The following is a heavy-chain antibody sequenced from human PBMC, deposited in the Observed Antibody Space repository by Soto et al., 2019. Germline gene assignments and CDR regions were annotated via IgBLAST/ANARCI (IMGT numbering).Heavy chain of an antibody. CDR2: INAGNGNT. Sequence: QVQLVQSGAEEKKPGASVKVSCKASGYTFTSYAMHWVRQAPGQRLEWMGWINAGNGNTKYSQKFQGRVTITRDTAASSAYMELSSLRSEDTAVYYCASSGSYWGIDYWGQGTLVTVSS. CDR1: GYTFTSYA. V-gene: IGHV1-3*05. D-gene: IGHD1-26*01. J-gene: IGHJ4*02. CDR3: ASSGSYWGIDY.